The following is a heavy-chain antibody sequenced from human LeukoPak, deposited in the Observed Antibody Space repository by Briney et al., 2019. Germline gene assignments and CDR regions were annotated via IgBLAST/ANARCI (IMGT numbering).Heavy chain of an antibody. V-gene: IGHV3-7*01. Sequence: GGSLRLSCAASGFTFSSYWMSWVRKAPGKGLEWVANIKQDGSEKYYVDSVKGRFTISRDNAKNSLYLQMNSLRAEDTAVYYCARVIEDYGYWFDPWGQGTLVTVSS. D-gene: IGHD4-17*01. CDR1: GFTFSSYW. J-gene: IGHJ5*02. CDR3: ARVIEDYGYWFDP. CDR2: IKQDGSEK.